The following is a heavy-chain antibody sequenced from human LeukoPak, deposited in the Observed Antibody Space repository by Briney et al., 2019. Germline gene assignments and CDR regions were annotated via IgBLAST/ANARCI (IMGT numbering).Heavy chain of an antibody. D-gene: IGHD6-13*01. CDR2: ISGSDGRL. CDR3: AKDTIAAAPNHPLY. Sequence: SGGSLRLSCAASGFTFRSYGMHWVRQAPGKGLEWVSAISGSDGRLFYADSVKGRFTISRDNSKNTLHLQMNSLRAEDTAVYYCAKDTIAAAPNHPLYWGQGTLVTVSS. CDR1: GFTFRSYG. J-gene: IGHJ4*02. V-gene: IGHV3-23*01.